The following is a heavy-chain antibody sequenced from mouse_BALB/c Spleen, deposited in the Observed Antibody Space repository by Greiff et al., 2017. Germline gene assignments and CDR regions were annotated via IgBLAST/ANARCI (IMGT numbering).Heavy chain of an antibody. J-gene: IGHJ3*01. Sequence: EVKLMESGAELVKPGASVKLSCTASGFNIKDTYMHWVKQRPEQGLEWIGRIDPANGNTKYDPKFQGKATITADTSSNTAYLQLSSLTSEDTAVYYCAGGNYYVAYWGQGTLVTVSA. CDR3: AGGNYYVAY. D-gene: IGHD1-1*01. CDR2: IDPANGNT. V-gene: IGHV14-3*02. CDR1: GFNIKDTY.